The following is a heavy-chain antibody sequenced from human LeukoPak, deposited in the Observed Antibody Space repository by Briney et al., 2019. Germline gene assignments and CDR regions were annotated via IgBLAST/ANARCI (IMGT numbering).Heavy chain of an antibody. CDR3: ATYLAYCGGDCPGYFQH. Sequence: GRSLRLSCAASGFTFDDYAMHWVRQAPGKGLEWVSGISWNSGTIVYADSVKGRFTISRDNAKNSLYLQMNSLRAEDTAVYYCATYLAYCGGDCPGYFQHWGQGTLVTVSS. D-gene: IGHD2-21*01. CDR1: GFTFDDYA. CDR2: ISWNSGTI. V-gene: IGHV3-9*01. J-gene: IGHJ1*01.